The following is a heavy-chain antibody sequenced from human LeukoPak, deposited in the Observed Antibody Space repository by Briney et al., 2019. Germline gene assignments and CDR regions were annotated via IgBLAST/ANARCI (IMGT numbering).Heavy chain of an antibody. D-gene: IGHD3-10*01. Sequence: GGSLRLSCAASGFTFDDYAMHWVRQAPGKGLEWVSHISWNGGTIGYADSVKGRFTISRDNAKNSLYLQMNSPRAEDTALYYCAKGSYGSGSYSDYWGQGTLVTVSS. CDR3: AKGSYGSGSYSDY. CDR1: GFTFDDYA. CDR2: ISWNGGTI. J-gene: IGHJ4*02. V-gene: IGHV3-9*01.